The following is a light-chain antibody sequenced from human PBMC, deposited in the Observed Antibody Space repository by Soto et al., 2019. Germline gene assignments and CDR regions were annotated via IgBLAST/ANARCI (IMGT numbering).Light chain of an antibody. CDR1: SSDVGGYNY. V-gene: IGLV2-14*01. Sequence: QSALTQPASVSGSPGQSSTISGTGTSSDVGGYNYVSWYQQHPGKAPKVMIYEVSNRPSGVSNRFSGSKSGNTASLTISGLQAEDEADYYCSSYTSSSTLYVFGTGTKLPVL. J-gene: IGLJ1*01. CDR3: SSYTSSSTLYV. CDR2: EVS.